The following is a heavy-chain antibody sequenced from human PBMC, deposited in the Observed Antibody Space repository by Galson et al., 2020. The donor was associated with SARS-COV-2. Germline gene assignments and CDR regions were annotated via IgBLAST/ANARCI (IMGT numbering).Heavy chain of an antibody. V-gene: IGHV4-4*02. CDR2: IHPTGGS. CDR1: GDSISSPKW. CDR3: ATSLGAAALDY. D-gene: IGHD3-10*01. J-gene: IGHJ4*02. Sequence: SETLSLTCAVSGDSISSPKWRNWFRQAPGKGLEWIGEIHPTGGSHYSPSLKSRVSMSIDESNNQFSLRLNSVTDADTAMYYCATSLGAAALDYWGRGSLVTVSS.